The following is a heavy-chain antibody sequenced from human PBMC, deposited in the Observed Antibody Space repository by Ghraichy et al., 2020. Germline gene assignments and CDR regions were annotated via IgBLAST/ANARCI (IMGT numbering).Heavy chain of an antibody. V-gene: IGHV3-66*01. CDR3: ARSIAAAGTGGFFDY. CDR1: GFTVSSNY. D-gene: IGHD6-13*01. J-gene: IGHJ4*02. Sequence: GESLNISCAASGFTVSSNYMSWVRQAPGKGLEWVSVIYSGGSTYYADSVKGRFTISRDNSKNTLYLQMNSLRAEDTAVYYCARSIAAAGTGGFFDYWGQGTLVTVSS. CDR2: IYSGGST.